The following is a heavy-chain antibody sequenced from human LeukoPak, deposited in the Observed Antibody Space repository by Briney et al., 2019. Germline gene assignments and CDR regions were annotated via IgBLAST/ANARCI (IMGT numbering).Heavy chain of an antibody. V-gene: IGHV4-39*01. Sequence: SETLSLTCTVSGGSISSSSYYWGWIRQPPGKGLEWIGSIYYSGRTYYNPSLKSRVTISVDTSKNQFSLKLSSVTAADTAVYYRARHNYNFWSGYYGYFDYWGQGTLVTVSS. CDR2: IYYSGRT. CDR3: ARHNYNFWSGYYGYFDY. CDR1: GGSISSSSYY. D-gene: IGHD3-3*01. J-gene: IGHJ4*02.